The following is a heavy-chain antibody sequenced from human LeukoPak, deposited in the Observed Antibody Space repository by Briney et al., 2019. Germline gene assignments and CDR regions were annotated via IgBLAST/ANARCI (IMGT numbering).Heavy chain of an antibody. V-gene: IGHV3-30*04. Sequence: GGSLSLPCAASGSTFSSYAMHWVRQAPGKGLEWVAVISYDGSNKYYADSVKGRFTISRDNSKNTLYLQMNSLRAEDTAVYYCARDSVSGYYLLWGQRTLVTVSS. J-gene: IGHJ4*02. D-gene: IGHD3-22*01. CDR3: ARDSVSGYYLL. CDR1: GSTFSSYA. CDR2: ISYDGSNK.